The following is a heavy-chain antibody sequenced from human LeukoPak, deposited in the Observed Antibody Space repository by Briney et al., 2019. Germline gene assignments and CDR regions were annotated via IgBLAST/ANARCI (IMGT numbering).Heavy chain of an antibody. CDR2: INPKSGRT. V-gene: IGHV1-2*02. CDR1: GYSFTDYY. D-gene: IGHD2-8*01. CDR3: ARDGVSTTPDFDY. J-gene: IGHJ4*02. Sequence: GASVKVSCKTSGYSFTDYYIHWVRQAPGQGLEWMGWINPKSGRTSSARKFQGRVTMTRDTSVSTIYMELSRLRSDDTAVYYCARDGVSTTPDFDYWGQGTLVTVSS.